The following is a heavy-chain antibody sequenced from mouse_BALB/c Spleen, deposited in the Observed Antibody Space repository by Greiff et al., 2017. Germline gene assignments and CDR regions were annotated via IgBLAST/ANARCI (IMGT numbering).Heavy chain of an antibody. J-gene: IGHJ2*01. D-gene: IGHD1-1*01. CDR2: INPSTGYT. CDR1: GYTFTSYW. Sequence: QVQLKESGAELAKPGASVKMSCKASGYTFTSYWMHWVKQRPGQGLEWIGYINPSTGYTEYNQKFKDKATLTADKSSSTAYMQLSSLTSEDSAVYYCARSIYYYGSRDYFDYWGQGTTLTVSS. CDR3: ARSIYYYGSRDYFDY. V-gene: IGHV1-7*01.